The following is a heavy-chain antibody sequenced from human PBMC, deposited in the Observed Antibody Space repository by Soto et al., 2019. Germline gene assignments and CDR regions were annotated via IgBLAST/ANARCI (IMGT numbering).Heavy chain of an antibody. J-gene: IGHJ4*02. CDR2: ISGSGGST. V-gene: IGHV3-23*01. CDR1: GFTFSSYA. CDR3: AGWAVLTPGFDY. D-gene: IGHD7-27*01. Sequence: GGSLRLSCAASGFTFSSYAMSWVRQAPGKGLEWVSAISGSGGSTYYADSVKGRFTISRDNSKNTLYLQMNSLRAEDTAVYHCAGWAVLTPGFDYWGQGTLVTVSS.